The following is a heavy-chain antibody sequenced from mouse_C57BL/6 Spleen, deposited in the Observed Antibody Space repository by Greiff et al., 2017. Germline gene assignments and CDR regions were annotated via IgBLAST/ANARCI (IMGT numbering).Heavy chain of an antibody. V-gene: IGHV1-62-2*01. CDR1: GYNFTEYT. D-gene: IGHD2-4*01. CDR2: FYPGSGSI. CDR3: ARHEGDYYDYDYAMDY. Sequence: VQLQQSGAELVKPGASVKLSCKASGYNFTEYTIHWVKQRSGQGLEWIGWFYPGSGSIKYNEKFKDKATLTADKSSSTVYMELSRLTSEDSAVYFCARHEGDYYDYDYAMDYWGQGTSVTVSS. J-gene: IGHJ4*01.